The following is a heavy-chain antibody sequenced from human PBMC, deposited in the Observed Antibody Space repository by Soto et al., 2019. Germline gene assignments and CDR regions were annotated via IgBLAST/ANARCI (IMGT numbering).Heavy chain of an antibody. D-gene: IGHD5-12*01. J-gene: IGHJ4*02. V-gene: IGHV1-69*13. CDR2: IIPIFGTA. CDR3: AANLEMATTNFDY. Sequence: SVKVSCKASGGTFSSYAISWVRQAPGQGLEWMGGIIPIFGTANYAQKFQGRVTITADESTSTAYMELSSLRSEDTAVYYCAANLEMATTNFDYWGQGTLVTVSS. CDR1: GGTFSSYA.